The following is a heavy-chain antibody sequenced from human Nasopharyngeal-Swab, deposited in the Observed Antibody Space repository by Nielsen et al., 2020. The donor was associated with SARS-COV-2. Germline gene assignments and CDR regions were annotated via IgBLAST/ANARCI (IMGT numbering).Heavy chain of an antibody. CDR2: ISHDGTNE. CDR1: GFSFFRFSSYA. V-gene: IGHV3-30*18. Sequence: GGSLRLSCAASGFSFFRFSSYAMHWVRLVPGKGLESVAVISHDGTNEHYADSVKGRFIISRDNSQQTVSLEMNNLRTDDTAVYFCAKEYDYISSPYGHEYYVDVWGKGTTVTVS. J-gene: IGHJ6*03. CDR3: AKEYDYISSPYGHEYYVDV. D-gene: IGHD2/OR15-2a*01.